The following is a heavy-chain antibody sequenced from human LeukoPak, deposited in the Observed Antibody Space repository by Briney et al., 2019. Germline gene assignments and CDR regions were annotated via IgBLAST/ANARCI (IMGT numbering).Heavy chain of an antibody. V-gene: IGHV4-59*01. D-gene: IGHD1-1*01. CDR2: ISNSGST. CDR1: GASISAYY. CDR3: VRDALEGYYSYYYMDV. J-gene: IGHJ6*03. Sequence: PSETLSLTCAVSGASISAYYWTWIRQPPGGGLEWIGNISNSGSTDYNPSLRSRVTISINTSKNQFSLKLTSVTAADSAVYYCVRDALEGYYSYYYMDVWGRGTTVTVSS.